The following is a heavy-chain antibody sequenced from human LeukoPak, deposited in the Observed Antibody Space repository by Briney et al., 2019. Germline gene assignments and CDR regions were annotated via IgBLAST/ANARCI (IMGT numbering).Heavy chain of an antibody. CDR2: IYYSGST. CDR3: ARIGLIFGVDQNWFDP. D-gene: IGHD3-3*01. J-gene: IGHJ5*02. CDR1: GGSISSSSYY. V-gene: IGHV4-39*07. Sequence: PSETLSLTCTVSGGSISSSSYYWGWIRQPPGKGLEWIGSIYYSGSTYYNPSLRSRVTISVDTSKNQFSLKLSSVTAADTAVYYCARIGLIFGVDQNWFDPWGQGTLVTVSS.